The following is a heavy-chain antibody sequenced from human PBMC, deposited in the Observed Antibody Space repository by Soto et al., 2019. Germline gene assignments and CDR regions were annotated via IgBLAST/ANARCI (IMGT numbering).Heavy chain of an antibody. CDR1: GFTFSSYA. CDR2: ISFSGTNT. J-gene: IGHJ4*02. Sequence: VQLLESGGGLVQPGGSLRLSCAASGFTFSSYAMSWVRQAPGKGLEWVSTISFSGTNTHYADSVKGQFTISRDNSKNTLYLQMNSLRGEDTAVYYCAKVGSGSYSAHSWGQGTLVTVSS. V-gene: IGHV3-23*01. CDR3: AKVGSGSYSAHS. D-gene: IGHD3-10*01.